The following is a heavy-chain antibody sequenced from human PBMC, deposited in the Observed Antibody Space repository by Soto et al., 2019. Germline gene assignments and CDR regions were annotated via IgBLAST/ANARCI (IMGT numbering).Heavy chain of an antibody. V-gene: IGHV1-69*02. CDR2: IIPILGIA. CDR1: GGTFSSYT. Sequence: GASVKVSCKASGGTFSSYTISWVRQAPGQGLEWMGRIIPILGIANYAQKFQGRVTITADKSTSTAYMELSSLRSEDTAVYYCARGVVVAASSFDYWGQGTLVTVSS. J-gene: IGHJ4*02. CDR3: ARGVVVAASSFDY. D-gene: IGHD2-15*01.